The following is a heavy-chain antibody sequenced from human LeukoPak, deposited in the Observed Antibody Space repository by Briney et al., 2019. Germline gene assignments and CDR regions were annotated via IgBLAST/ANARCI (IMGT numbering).Heavy chain of an antibody. CDR3: VRQRGASGTINHFDP. J-gene: IGHJ5*02. Sequence: GESLKVSCKASGYSFTTYWIGWVRQMPGTGLEWVGAIYPDDSDTRYSPSFQGQVVISADRSIRTAYLQWNTLKTSDTAMYYCVRQRGASGTINHFDPWGQGTLVTVSS. V-gene: IGHV5-51*01. CDR1: GYSFTTYW. D-gene: IGHD3-10*01. CDR2: IYPDDSDT.